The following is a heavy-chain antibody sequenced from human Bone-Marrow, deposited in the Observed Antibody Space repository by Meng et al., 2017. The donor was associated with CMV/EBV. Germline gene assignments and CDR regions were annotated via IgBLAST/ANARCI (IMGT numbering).Heavy chain of an antibody. CDR3: VRGFADGHY. CDR2: ISSTGTYI. D-gene: IGHD3-10*01. V-gene: IGHV3-21*06. J-gene: IGHJ4*02. CDR1: GFTFSSYW. Sequence: GESLKISCAASGFTFSSYWMSWVRQAPGKGLEWVSSISSTGTYIYYADSVKGRFTISRDNAKSSVYLQMNSLRAEDSAVYYCVRGFADGHYWGQGTLVTVSS.